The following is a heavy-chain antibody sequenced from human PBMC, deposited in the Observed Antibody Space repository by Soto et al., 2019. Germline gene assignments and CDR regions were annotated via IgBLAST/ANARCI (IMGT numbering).Heavy chain of an antibody. CDR3: AVGARSYYYCSMDI. CDR1: GGTFSSYA. V-gene: IGHV1-69*13. J-gene: IGHJ6*02. CDR2: IIPIFGTA. Sequence: ASVKVSCKASGGTFSSYAISWVRQAPGQGLEWMGGIIPIFGTANYAQKFQGRVTITADESTSTAYMELSSLRSEDTAVYYCAVGARSYYYCSMDISGQGHTVTVS. D-gene: IGHD1-26*01.